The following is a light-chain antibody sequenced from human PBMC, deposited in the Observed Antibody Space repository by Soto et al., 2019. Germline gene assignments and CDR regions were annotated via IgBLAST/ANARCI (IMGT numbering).Light chain of an antibody. CDR1: QGISSY. CDR2: AAS. Sequence: AIRMTQSPSPLSASTGDRVTITCRASQGISSYLAWYQQKPGKAPKLLIYAASTLQSGVPSRFSGSGSGTDFTLTISCLQSEDFATYYCQQYYSYPLTFGQRTKVEIK. V-gene: IGKV1-8*01. CDR3: QQYYSYPLT. J-gene: IGKJ1*01.